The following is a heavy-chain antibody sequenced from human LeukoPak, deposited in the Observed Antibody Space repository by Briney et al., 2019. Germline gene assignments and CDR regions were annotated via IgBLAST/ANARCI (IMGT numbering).Heavy chain of an antibody. CDR1: GGSISSGSYY. D-gene: IGHD5-24*01. CDR3: ARDPALDGYNYFDY. CDR2: IYTSGST. V-gene: IGHV4-61*02. J-gene: IGHJ4*02. Sequence: SQTLSLTCTVSGGSISSGSYYWRWIRQPAGKGLEWIGRIYTSGSTNYNPSLKSRFTISVDTSKNQFSLKLSSVTAADTAVYYCARDPALDGYNYFDYWGQGTLVTVSS.